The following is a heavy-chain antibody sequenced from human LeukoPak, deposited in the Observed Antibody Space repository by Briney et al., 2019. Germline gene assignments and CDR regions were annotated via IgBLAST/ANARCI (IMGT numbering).Heavy chain of an antibody. Sequence: SETLSLTCTVSGGSFSSSSYYWGWHRQAPGMGLEGFRSIYYSGSTYDNPSLKSRVTMSIDTSKNQFSLKLSSVTAADTAVYYCGTVGGQSIDYWVQGTLVTVSS. V-gene: IGHV4-39*01. CDR3: GTVGGQSIDY. CDR2: IYYSGST. CDR1: GGSFSSSSYY. D-gene: IGHD6-19*01. J-gene: IGHJ4*02.